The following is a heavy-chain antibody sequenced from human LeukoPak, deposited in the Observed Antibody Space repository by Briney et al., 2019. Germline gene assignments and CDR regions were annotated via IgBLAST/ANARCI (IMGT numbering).Heavy chain of an antibody. Sequence: PGGSLRLSCAASGFTFSSYSMNWVRQAPGKGLEWVSSISSSSSYIYYADSVKGRLTISRDNAKNSLYLQMNSLRAEDTAVYYCAISYYDSSGYFDYWGQGTLVTVSS. CDR1: GFTFSSYS. CDR2: ISSSSSYI. D-gene: IGHD3-22*01. V-gene: IGHV3-21*01. J-gene: IGHJ4*02. CDR3: AISYYDSSGYFDY.